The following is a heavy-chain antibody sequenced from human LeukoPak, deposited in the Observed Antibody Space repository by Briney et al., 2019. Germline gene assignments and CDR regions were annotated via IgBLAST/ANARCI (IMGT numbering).Heavy chain of an antibody. Sequence: PGGSLRLSCAASGFTFNSYGMHWVRQAPGKGLEWVAVIWYDGSNKYYADSVKGRFTISRDNSKNTLYLQMNSLRAEDTAVYYCARSPNSSGWYLDYWGQGTLVTVSS. D-gene: IGHD6-19*01. CDR3: ARSPNSSGWYLDY. CDR1: GFTFNSYG. CDR2: IWYDGSNK. V-gene: IGHV3-33*01. J-gene: IGHJ4*02.